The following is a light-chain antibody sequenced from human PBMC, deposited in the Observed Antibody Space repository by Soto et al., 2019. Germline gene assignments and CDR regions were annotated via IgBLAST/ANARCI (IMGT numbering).Light chain of an antibody. V-gene: IGLV2-11*01. CDR1: SSDVGGYNY. CDR2: XXX. CDR3: CSYAGSYTFYV. J-gene: IGLJ1*01. Sequence: QSALTQPRSVSGSPGQSVTISCTGTSSDVGGYNYVSWYQQHPGKAPKLMIYXXXXXXXXXXXXXXXXKSGNTASLTISGXXXEXXXXXXCCSYAGSYTFYVFGTGTKLTVL.